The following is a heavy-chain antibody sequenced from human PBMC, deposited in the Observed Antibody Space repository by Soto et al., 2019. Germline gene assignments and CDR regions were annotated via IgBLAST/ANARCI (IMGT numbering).Heavy chain of an antibody. Sequence: LSLTCTVSGGSISSYYWSWIRQPPGKGLEWIGYIYYSGSTNYNPSLKSRVTISVDTSKNQFSLKLSSVTAADTAVYYCARDPAGYSYGYDLYGMDVWGQGTTVTVSS. CDR3: ARDPAGYSYGYDLYGMDV. CDR2: IYYSGST. CDR1: GGSISSYY. D-gene: IGHD5-18*01. V-gene: IGHV4-59*01. J-gene: IGHJ6*02.